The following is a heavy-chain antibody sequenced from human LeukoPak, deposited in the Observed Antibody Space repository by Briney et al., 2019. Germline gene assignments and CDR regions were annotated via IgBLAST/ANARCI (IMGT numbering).Heavy chain of an antibody. V-gene: IGHV1-46*01. Sequence: ASVKVFCKTSGYSFTSYNLHWARQAPGQPLEWMGIIKPSGGNTNYAQKFQGRVTMTRDMSTSTVYMELSSLRSEDTAVYYCARDRAAAVVMDYYYYMDVWGKGTTVTVSS. CDR2: IKPSGGNT. CDR1: GYSFTSYN. CDR3: ARDRAAAVVMDYYYYMDV. D-gene: IGHD3-22*01. J-gene: IGHJ6*03.